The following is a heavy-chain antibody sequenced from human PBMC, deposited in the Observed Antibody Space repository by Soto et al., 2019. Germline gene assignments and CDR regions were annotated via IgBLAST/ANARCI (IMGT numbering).Heavy chain of an antibody. CDR2: TYHSGST. D-gene: IGHD3-16*01. J-gene: IGHJ3*02. CDR1: GYSISSGYY. CDR3: ARSGRGEYYDYVWGSRGAFDI. V-gene: IGHV4-38-2*01. Sequence: SETLSLTCAVSGYSISSGYYWGWIRQPPGKGLEWIGSTYHSGSTYYNPSLKSRVTISVDTSKNQFSLKLSSVTAADTAVYYCARSGRGEYYDYVWGSRGAFDIWGQGTMVTVSS.